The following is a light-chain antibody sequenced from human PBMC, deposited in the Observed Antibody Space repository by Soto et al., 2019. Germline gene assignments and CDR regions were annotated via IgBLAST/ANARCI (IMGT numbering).Light chain of an antibody. CDR3: RQYGSSRHPIS. CDR1: QSVISRN. V-gene: IGKV3-20*01. CDR2: GAS. J-gene: IGKJ5*01. Sequence: EVVLTQSPGTLSLSPGERATLSCSASQSVISRNLAWYQQKPGQAPRLLIYGASSSATSIPDRFSGSGSGTDFTLTSSRLEPEDLAVYNCRQYGSSRHPISFGQGTRLELK.